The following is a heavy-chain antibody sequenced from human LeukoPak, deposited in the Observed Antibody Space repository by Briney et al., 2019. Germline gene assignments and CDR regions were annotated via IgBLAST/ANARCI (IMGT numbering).Heavy chain of an antibody. D-gene: IGHD3-16*01. V-gene: IGHV3-30*02. Sequence: GGSLRLSCAASGFIFTDYGMHWVRQAPGKGLEWLTFIRYDGSDKYYADSVKGRFTISRDNSKNTLYLQMNSLTSEDTAVYFCARGGGVNAFDSWGQGTLATVSS. J-gene: IGHJ4*02. CDR3: ARGGGVNAFDS. CDR1: GFIFTDYG. CDR2: IRYDGSDK.